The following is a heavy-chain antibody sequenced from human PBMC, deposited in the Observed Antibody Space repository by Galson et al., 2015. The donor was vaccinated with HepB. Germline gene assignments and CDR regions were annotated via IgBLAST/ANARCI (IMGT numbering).Heavy chain of an antibody. CDR2: INGDGRTT. V-gene: IGHV3-74*01. J-gene: IGHJ5*02. Sequence: SLRLSCAASGFSFSNYWMHWVRQAPGKGLVWVSRINGDGRTTSYADSVKGRFIISRDNAKNTLYLQMNRLRVEDTAVYYCVRERRPWPWFDPWGQGTLVTVSS. CDR3: VRERRPWPWFDP. CDR1: GFSFSNYW.